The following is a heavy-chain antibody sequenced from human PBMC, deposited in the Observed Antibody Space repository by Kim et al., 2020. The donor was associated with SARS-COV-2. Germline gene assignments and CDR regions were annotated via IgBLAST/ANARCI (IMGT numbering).Heavy chain of an antibody. CDR2: IKADGSEK. D-gene: IGHD1-26*01. CDR1: GFTFSTYW. CDR3: VRDGSGSNGRAFDI. Sequence: GGSLRLSCTASGFTFSTYWMSWVRQAPGKGLEWVANIKADGSEKYHVDSVKGRFTISRDNAKNSVYLQMNSLRVEDTAVYYCVRDGSGSNGRAFDIWGQGTMVTVSS. J-gene: IGHJ3*02. V-gene: IGHV3-7*01.